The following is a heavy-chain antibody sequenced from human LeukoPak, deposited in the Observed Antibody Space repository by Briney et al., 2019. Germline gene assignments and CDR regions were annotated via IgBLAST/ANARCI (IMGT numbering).Heavy chain of an antibody. CDR3: VKDNEAGGSPFDR. Sequence: SGGSLRLSCSASGFILRSHAMHWVRQAPGKGPEYVSRISDNGGSTYYADSVKGRFTISRDNSKNTLYLQMSSLRAVDTAVYYCVKDNEAGGSPFDRWGQGTLVTVSS. J-gene: IGHJ4*02. D-gene: IGHD1-1*01. V-gene: IGHV3-64D*06. CDR1: GFILRSHA. CDR2: ISDNGGST.